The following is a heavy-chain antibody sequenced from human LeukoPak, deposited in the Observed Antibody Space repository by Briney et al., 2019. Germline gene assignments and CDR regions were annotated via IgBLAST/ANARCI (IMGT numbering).Heavy chain of an antibody. CDR3: AKDTGFGSSWLQYYFDY. J-gene: IGHJ4*02. Sequence: GGSLRLSCAASGFTFSSYGMHWVRQAPGKGLEWVAVISYDGSNKYYADSVKGRFTISRDNSKNTLYLQMNSLRAEDTAVYYCAKDTGFGSSWLQYYFDYWGQGTLVTVSS. CDR2: ISYDGSNK. CDR1: GFTFSSYG. D-gene: IGHD6-13*01. V-gene: IGHV3-30*18.